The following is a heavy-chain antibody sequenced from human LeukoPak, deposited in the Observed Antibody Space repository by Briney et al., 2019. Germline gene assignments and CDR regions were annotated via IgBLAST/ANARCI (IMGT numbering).Heavy chain of an antibody. CDR3: AKDLSSAITSALVLDV. D-gene: IGHD3-22*01. V-gene: IGHV3-20*04. CDR2: ITWNRDNI. CDR1: GFTFSDYY. J-gene: IGHJ6*02. Sequence: GGSLRLSCAASGFTFSDYYMSWIRQAPGKGLEWASGITWNRDNIGYGDSVKGRFTISRDNVKNVLYLQMTSLRPEDTALYYCAKDLSSAITSALVLDVWGQGTTVSVSS.